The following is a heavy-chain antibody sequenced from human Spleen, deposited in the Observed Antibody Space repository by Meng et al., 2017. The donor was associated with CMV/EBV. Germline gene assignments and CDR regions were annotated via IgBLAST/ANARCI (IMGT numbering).Heavy chain of an antibody. D-gene: IGHD1-1*01. CDR2: INWNGATT. CDR3: AREGPRDRTTGTRDFDY. J-gene: IGHJ4*02. CDR1: GFNFEDYG. V-gene: IGHV3-20*04. Sequence: GGSLRLSCAASGFNFEDYGISWVRQAPGKGLEWVSGINWNGATTGHADSVKGRFTISRDNAKNSLYLQMNSLRAEDTAVYYCAREGPRDRTTGTRDFDYWGQGTLVTVSS.